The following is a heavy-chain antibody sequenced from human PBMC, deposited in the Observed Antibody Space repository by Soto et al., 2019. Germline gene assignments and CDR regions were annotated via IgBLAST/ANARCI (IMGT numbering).Heavy chain of an antibody. D-gene: IGHD1-26*01. CDR3: AKGGAIVAAGTRVYLYNAMDV. V-gene: IGHV1-2*02. CDR1: RFTFTGHY. Sequence: ASVKVSCKASRFTFTGHYIHWVRQAPGQGLEWMGWINPNSGDTYLAQRFQGRVTMNRDTSIGTAYMELRGLTSDDTAEYYCAKGGAIVAAGTRVYLYNAMDVWGQGTMVTVSS. J-gene: IGHJ6*02. CDR2: INPNSGDT.